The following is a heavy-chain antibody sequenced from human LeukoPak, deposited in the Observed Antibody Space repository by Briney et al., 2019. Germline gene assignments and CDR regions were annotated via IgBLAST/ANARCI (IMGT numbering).Heavy chain of an antibody. CDR3: ARDEYRSRWLHP. D-gene: IGHD5-24*01. CDR1: GFTFSSHW. Sequence: GGSLRLSFAASGFTFSSHWMSWVRPAPGKGLEWVANIKGDGSEKWYADSVKGRFTISRDNAQNSVHLQMNSLRAEDTAVYHCARDEYRSRWLHPWGQGTLVTVTS. CDR2: IKGDGSEK. J-gene: IGHJ5*02. V-gene: IGHV3-7*01.